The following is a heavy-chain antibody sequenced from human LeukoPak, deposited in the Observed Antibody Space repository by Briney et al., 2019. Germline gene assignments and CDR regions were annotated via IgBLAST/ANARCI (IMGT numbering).Heavy chain of an antibody. CDR1: GYTFTGYY. Sequence: GASVKVSCKASGYTFTGYYMHWVRQAPGQGLEWMGWINPNSGGTNYAQKFQGRVTMTRDTSISTAYMELSRLRSDDTAVYYCASTIFGVVWDYYYMDVWGKGTTVTVSS. CDR2: INPNSGGT. J-gene: IGHJ6*03. D-gene: IGHD3-3*01. CDR3: ASTIFGVVWDYYYMDV. V-gene: IGHV1-2*02.